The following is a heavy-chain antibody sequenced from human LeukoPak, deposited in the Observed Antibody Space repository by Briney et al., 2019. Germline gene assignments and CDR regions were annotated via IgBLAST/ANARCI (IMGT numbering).Heavy chain of an antibody. J-gene: IGHJ5*02. D-gene: IGHD3-10*01. CDR1: GGSISSYY. V-gene: IGHV4-59*01. CDR3: ARCKRVTMVRGAKPSLFDP. Sequence: SETLSLTCTVSGGSISSYYWSWIRQPPGKGLEWIGYIYYSGSTNYNPSLKSRVTISVDTSKNQFSLKLSSVTAADTAVYYCARCKRVTMVRGAKPSLFDPWGQGTLVTVSS. CDR2: IYYSGST.